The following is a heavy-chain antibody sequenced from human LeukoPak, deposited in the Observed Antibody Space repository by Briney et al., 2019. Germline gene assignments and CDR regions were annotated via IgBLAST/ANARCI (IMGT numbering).Heavy chain of an antibody. J-gene: IGHJ5*02. CDR1: GFTFSTSW. CDR2: VSTGGSTT. V-gene: IGHV3-74*01. CDR3: ARSIGYGES. D-gene: IGHD3-10*01. Sequence: GGSLRLSCAASGFTFSTSWMHWVRQAVGKGLEWVSHVSTGGSTTAYADSVKGRFTISRDNAKNTVYLQMNSLRAEDTAVYYCARSIGYGESWGQGTLVTVSS.